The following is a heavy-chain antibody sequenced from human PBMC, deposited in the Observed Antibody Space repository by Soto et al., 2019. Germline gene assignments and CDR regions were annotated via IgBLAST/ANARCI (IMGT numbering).Heavy chain of an antibody. J-gene: IGHJ4*02. CDR2: IYYSGST. V-gene: IGHV4-61*01. D-gene: IGHD6-13*01. Sequence: SETLSLTCTVSGGSVSSGSYYWSWIRQPPGKGLEWIGYIYYSGSTNYNPSLKSRVTISVDTSKNQFSLKLSSVTAADTAMYYCARVTGGSSWYYFDYWGQGTLVTVSS. CDR3: ARVTGGSSWYYFDY. CDR1: GGSVSSGSYY.